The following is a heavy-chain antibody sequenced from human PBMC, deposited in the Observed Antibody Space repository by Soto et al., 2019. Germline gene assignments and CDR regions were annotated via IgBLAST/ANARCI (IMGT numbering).Heavy chain of an antibody. V-gene: IGHV3-23*01. CDR3: ARRGSGSVYDY. J-gene: IGHJ4*02. CDR2: ISGSGGST. D-gene: IGHD1-26*01. Sequence: EVQLLESGGGLVQPGGSLRLSCAASGFTFSSYAMRWVRQAPGKGLEWVSAISGSGGSTYYADSVTGRFTISRDNSKNTLYLQMNSTRAEDTAVDYCARRGSGSVYDYWGQGTLVTVSS. CDR1: GFTFSSYA.